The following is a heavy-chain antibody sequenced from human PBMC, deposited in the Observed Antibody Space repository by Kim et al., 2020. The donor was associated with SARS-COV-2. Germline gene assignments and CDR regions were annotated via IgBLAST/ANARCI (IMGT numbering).Heavy chain of an antibody. CDR3: ARGSEYQLLSRGKDIKNWFDP. Sequence: ASVKVSCKASGYTFTSYYMHWVRQAPGQGLEWMGIINPSGGSTSYAQKFQGRVTMTRDTSTSTVYMELSSLRSEDTAVYYCARGSEYQLLSRGKDIKNWFDPWGQGTLVTVSS. V-gene: IGHV1-46*01. CDR2: INPSGGST. J-gene: IGHJ5*02. CDR1: GYTFTSYY. D-gene: IGHD2-2*01.